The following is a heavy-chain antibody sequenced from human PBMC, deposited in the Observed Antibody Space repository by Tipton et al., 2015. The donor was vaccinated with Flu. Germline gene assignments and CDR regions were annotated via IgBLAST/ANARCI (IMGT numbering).Heavy chain of an antibody. J-gene: IGHJ4*02. Sequence: TLSLTCSVSGGSIDNYYWSWIRQPAGKGLEWIGRIFSSGSTFYNPSLKNRVSMSVDTSRKQLSLKLSSVTAADTAVYYCAGYRPGAPPLWGQGTLVTVSS. CDR1: GGSIDNYY. D-gene: IGHD3-16*02. V-gene: IGHV4-4*07. CDR3: AGYRPGAPPL. CDR2: IFSSGST.